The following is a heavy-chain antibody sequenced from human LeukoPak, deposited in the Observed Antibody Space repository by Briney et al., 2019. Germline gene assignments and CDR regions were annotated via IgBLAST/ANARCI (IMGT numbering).Heavy chain of an antibody. Sequence: QSGGSLRLSCAASGFTFSSYGMSWVRQAPGKGLEWVSAISGSGGSTYYADSVKGQFTISRDNSKNTLYLQMNNLRAEDTALYYCTTAGYSSGWWDYWGQGTLVTVSS. V-gene: IGHV3-23*01. D-gene: IGHD6-19*01. CDR2: ISGSGGST. J-gene: IGHJ4*02. CDR1: GFTFSSYG. CDR3: TTAGYSSGWWDY.